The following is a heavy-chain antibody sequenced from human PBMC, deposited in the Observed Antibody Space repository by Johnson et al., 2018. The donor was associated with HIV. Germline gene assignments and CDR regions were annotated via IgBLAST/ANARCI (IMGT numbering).Heavy chain of an antibody. Sequence: EVQLVESGGGLVQPGGSLRLSCAASGFTFSNYWMSWVRQAPGKGLEWVANIQEDGSEKYYVDSVKGRFTISRDNAKNSLYLQMNSLRAEDTAVYFCARDAVTVVRGVIYGWVVFDIWGQGTMVTVSS. CDR3: ARDAVTVVRGVIYGWVVFDI. V-gene: IGHV3-7*01. CDR1: GFTFSNYW. CDR2: IQEDGSEK. J-gene: IGHJ3*02. D-gene: IGHD3-10*01.